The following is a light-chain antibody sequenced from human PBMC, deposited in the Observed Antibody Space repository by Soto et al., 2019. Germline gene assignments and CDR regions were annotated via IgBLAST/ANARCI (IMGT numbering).Light chain of an antibody. V-gene: IGLV2-14*01. CDR2: EVS. Sequence: QSALTQPPSASGTPGQRVTISCSGSSSNIGSNTVNWYQQHPGKAPKLMIYEVSNRPSGISHRFSGSKSGITASLTISGLQAEDEADYYCSSYTFSTTPVFGTGTKVTVL. CDR1: SSNIGSNT. CDR3: SSYTFSTTPV. J-gene: IGLJ1*01.